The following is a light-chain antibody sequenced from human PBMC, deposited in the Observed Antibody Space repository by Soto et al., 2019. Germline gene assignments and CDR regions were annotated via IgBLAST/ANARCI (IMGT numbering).Light chain of an antibody. J-gene: IGLJ1*01. Sequence: QSALTQPPSASGSPGQSVTISCTGTSSDVGDYNYVSWYQQHPGKAPKLMIYEVSKRPSGVPDRFSGSKSGNTASLTVSGLQAGDEADYSCNPYGGRLYGLGNGTKVTLL. CDR2: EVS. CDR3: NPYGGRLYG. CDR1: SSDVGDYNY. V-gene: IGLV2-8*01.